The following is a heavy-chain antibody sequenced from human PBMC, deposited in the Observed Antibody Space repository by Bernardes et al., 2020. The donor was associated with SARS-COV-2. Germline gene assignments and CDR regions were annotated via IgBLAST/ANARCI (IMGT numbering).Heavy chain of an antibody. Sequence: GSLSPSRVVAGFTSRTYWMHWVRPAPGKGLEWVSRLNEDGSITTYADSVKGRFTISRDNAKNTLYLQMHSLRVEDTATYYCVRDLAGGSGSWGQGTLVTVSS. CDR3: VRDLAGGSGS. J-gene: IGHJ4*02. CDR1: GFTSRTYW. V-gene: IGHV3-74*01. CDR2: LNEDGSIT. D-gene: IGHD2-15*01.